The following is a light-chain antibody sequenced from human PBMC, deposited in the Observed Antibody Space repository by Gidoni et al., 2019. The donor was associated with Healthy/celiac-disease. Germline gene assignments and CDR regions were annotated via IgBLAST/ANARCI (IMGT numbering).Light chain of an antibody. Sequence: EIVMTQSPATLSVSPGERATLSCRASQSLSSHLAWYQQKPGQAPRLLIYGASTRATGIPARFSGSGSGTEFTLTISSLQSEDFAVYYCQQYNNWPQTFGQGTKVEIK. J-gene: IGKJ1*01. CDR2: GAS. CDR3: QQYNNWPQT. V-gene: IGKV3-15*01. CDR1: QSLSSH.